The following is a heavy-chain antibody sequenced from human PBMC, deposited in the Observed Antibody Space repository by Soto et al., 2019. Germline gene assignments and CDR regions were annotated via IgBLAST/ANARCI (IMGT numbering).Heavy chain of an antibody. J-gene: IGHJ5*02. CDR3: ARGSSIVVVVAATGYWFDP. CDR2: INHSGST. Sequence: SETLSLTCAVYGGSFGGYYWSWIRQPPGKGLEWIGEINHSGSTNYNPSLKSRVTISVDTSKNQFSLKLSSVTAADTAVYYCARGSSIVVVVAATGYWFDPWGQGTLVTVSS. V-gene: IGHV4-34*01. CDR1: GGSFGGYY. D-gene: IGHD2-15*01.